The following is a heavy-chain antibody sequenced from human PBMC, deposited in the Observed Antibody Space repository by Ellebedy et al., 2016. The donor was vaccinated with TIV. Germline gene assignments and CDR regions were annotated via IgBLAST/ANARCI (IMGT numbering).Heavy chain of an antibody. J-gene: IGHJ4*02. CDR1: GDSISSTNYF. CDR3: ASHRGFYSGWSFDY. V-gene: IGHV4-39*07. Sequence: MPSETLSLTCIVSGDSISSTNYFWGWIRQSPGKGLEWIGSLNYGGESYFDPSLKSRVTMSLDTSKNQFSLKVNSVTAADTAIYDCASHRGFYSGWSFDYWGQGTLTTVSS. D-gene: IGHD5-12*01. CDR2: LNYGGES.